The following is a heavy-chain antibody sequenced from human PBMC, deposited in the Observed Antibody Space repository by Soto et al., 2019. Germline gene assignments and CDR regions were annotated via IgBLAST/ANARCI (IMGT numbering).Heavy chain of an antibody. CDR1: GFTFSSYD. CDR2: IGTAGDT. J-gene: IGHJ4*02. V-gene: IGHV3-13*01. D-gene: IGHD1-26*01. CDR3: ARGHGAGDFDY. Sequence: EVQLVESGGGVIQPGGSLRLSCAASGFTFSSYDIHWVHHATGKGLEWVSAIGTAGDTYYAGSVKGRFAISRENAKNSLYLQMNSLRAEDTAVYYCARGHGAGDFDYWGQGTQVTVSS.